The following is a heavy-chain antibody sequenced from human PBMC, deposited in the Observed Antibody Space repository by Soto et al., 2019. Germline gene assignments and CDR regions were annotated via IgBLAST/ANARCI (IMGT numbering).Heavy chain of an antibody. J-gene: IGHJ6*02. V-gene: IGHV3-23*01. CDR3: AKASATVKSDGMDV. Sequence: EVQLLESGGGLVQPGGSLRLSCAASGFTFSSYAMSWVRQAPGKGLECVSSISSGANTYYTDSVRGRFTISRDNAKNSLYLQMSSLRADDTAIYYCAKASATVKSDGMDVWGQGNRVTVSS. CDR1: GFTFSSYA. CDR2: ISSGANT.